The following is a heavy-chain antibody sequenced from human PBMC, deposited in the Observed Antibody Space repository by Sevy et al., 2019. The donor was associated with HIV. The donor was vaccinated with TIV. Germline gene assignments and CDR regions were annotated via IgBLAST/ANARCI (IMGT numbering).Heavy chain of an antibody. CDR1: GFTFSSYA. D-gene: IGHD6-19*01. V-gene: IGHV3-23*01. CDR3: AKDRSPPKDSSGWYVGGFDP. Sequence: GGSLRLSCAASGFTFSSYAMSWVRQAPGKGLEWVAAISGSGGSTYYADSVKGRFTISRDNSKNTLYLQMNSLRAEDTAVYYSAKDRSPPKDSSGWYVGGFDPWGQGTLVTVSS. CDR2: ISGSGGST. J-gene: IGHJ5*02.